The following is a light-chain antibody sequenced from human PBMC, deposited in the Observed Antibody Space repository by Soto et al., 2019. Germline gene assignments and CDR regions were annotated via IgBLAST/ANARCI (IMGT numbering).Light chain of an antibody. CDR2: EVT. V-gene: IGLV2-14*01. Sequence: QSALTQPASVSGSPGQSITISCTGTSSDIGAYNYVSWFQQHPGKAPKLIIYEVTYRPSGVSNRLSGSKSGNTASLTISGLQADDEADYYCSSYTSSRTLVFGTGTKGPVL. CDR1: SSDIGAYNY. CDR3: SSYTSSRTLV. J-gene: IGLJ1*01.